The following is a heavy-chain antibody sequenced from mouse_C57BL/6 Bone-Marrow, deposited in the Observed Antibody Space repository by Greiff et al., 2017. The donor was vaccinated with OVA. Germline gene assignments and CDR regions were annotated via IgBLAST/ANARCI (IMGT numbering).Heavy chain of an antibody. V-gene: IGHV1-4*01. CDR3: AREGGHYYGSSYGFDY. CDR1: GYTFTSYT. CDR2: INPSSGYT. J-gene: IGHJ2*01. Sequence: VKLQESGAELARPGASVKMSCKASGYTFTSYTMHWVKQRPGQGLEWIGYINPSSGYTKYNQKFKDKATLTADKSSSTAYMQLSSLTSEDSAVYYCAREGGHYYGSSYGFDYWGKGTTLTVSS. D-gene: IGHD1-1*01.